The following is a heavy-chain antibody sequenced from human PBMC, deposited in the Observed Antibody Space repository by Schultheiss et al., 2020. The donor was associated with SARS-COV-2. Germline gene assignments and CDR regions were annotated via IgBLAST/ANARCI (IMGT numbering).Heavy chain of an antibody. CDR1: GFTFSSYS. V-gene: IGHV3-48*01. D-gene: IGHD3-3*01. CDR3: AREVSYDFWSGYYPYYYGMDV. CDR2: ISSSSSTI. J-gene: IGHJ6*02. Sequence: GGSLRLSCAASGFTFSSYSMNWVRQAPGKGLEWVSYISSSSSTIYYADSVKGRFTISRDNSKNTLYLQMNSLRAEDTAVYYCAREVSYDFWSGYYPYYYGMDVWGQGTTVTVSS.